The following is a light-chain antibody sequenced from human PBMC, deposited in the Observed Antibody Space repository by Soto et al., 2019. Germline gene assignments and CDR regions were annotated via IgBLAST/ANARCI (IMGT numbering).Light chain of an antibody. CDR2: GAS. J-gene: IGKJ1*01. CDR3: QQYGSSPRT. CDR1: QSVSSSY. Sequence: DIVLTQSPGTLSLSPGERATLSCSASQSVSSSYSAWYQQKPGQAPRLLIYGASSRATGIPDRFSGSGSGTDFTLTISRLEPEDFAVYYCQQYGSSPRTFGQGTKVDIK. V-gene: IGKV3-20*01.